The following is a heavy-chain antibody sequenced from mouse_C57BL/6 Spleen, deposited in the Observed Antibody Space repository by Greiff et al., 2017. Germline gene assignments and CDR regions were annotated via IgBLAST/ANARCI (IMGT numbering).Heavy chain of an antibody. CDR2: INPNNGGT. J-gene: IGHJ1*03. Sequence: EVKLQQSGPELVKPGASVKISCKASGYTFTDYYMNWVKQSHGKSLEWIGDINPNNGGTSYNQKFKGKATLTVDKSSSTAYMELRSLTSEDSAVYYCARKENGYYGYFDVWGTGTTVTVSS. CDR3: ARKENGYYGYFDV. D-gene: IGHD2-2*01. CDR1: GYTFTDYY. V-gene: IGHV1-26*01.